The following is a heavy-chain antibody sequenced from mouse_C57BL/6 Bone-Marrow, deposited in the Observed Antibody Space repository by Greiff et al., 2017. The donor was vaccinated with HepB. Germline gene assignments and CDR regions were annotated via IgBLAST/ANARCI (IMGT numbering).Heavy chain of an antibody. D-gene: IGHD4-1*01. CDR2: IDPSDSYT. Sequence: VQLQQPGAELVMPGASVKLSCKASGYTFTSYWMHWVKQRPGQGLEWIGEIDPSDSYTNYNQKFKGKSTLTVDKSSSTAYMQLSSLTSEDSAVYYGGRGTGRKYYYDMDDWGEGTSVTVSS. J-gene: IGHJ4*01. CDR1: GYTFTSYW. V-gene: IGHV1-69*01. CDR3: GRGTGRKYYYDMDD.